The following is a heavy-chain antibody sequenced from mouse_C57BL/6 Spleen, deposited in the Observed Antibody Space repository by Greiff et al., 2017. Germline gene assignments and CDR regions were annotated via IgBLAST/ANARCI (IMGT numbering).Heavy chain of an antibody. Sequence: QVQLKESGPELVKPGASVKISCKASGYAFSSSWMKWVKQRPGKGLEWIGRIYPGDGDTNYNGKFKGKATLTADKSSSTAYMQLSSLTSEDSAVYFCARILYYAMDYWGQGTSVTVSS. CDR2: IYPGDGDT. J-gene: IGHJ4*01. CDR3: ARILYYAMDY. CDR1: GYAFSSSW. V-gene: IGHV1-82*01.